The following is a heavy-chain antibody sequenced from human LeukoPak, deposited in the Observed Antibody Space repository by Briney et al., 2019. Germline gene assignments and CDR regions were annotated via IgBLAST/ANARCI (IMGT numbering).Heavy chain of an antibody. CDR3: VREDTPATANY. CDR2: ISGGGDIT. Sequence: GGSLRLSCAASGFNFANHAMSWVRQTAGKGLEWVSAISGGGDITYYADSVKGRFTISTDNSKDTLFLQMHSLRPGDTAVYYCVREDTPATANYWGQGTLVTISS. V-gene: IGHV3-23*01. CDR1: GFNFANHA. J-gene: IGHJ4*02. D-gene: IGHD2-21*02.